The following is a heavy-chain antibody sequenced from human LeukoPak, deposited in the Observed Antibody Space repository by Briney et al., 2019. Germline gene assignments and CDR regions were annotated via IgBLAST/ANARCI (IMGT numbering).Heavy chain of an antibody. D-gene: IGHD6-19*01. V-gene: IGHV1-69*01. CDR1: GGTFSSYA. Sequence: SVKVSCKASGGTFSSYAISWVRQVPGQGLEWMGGIIPIFGTANYAQKFQGRVTITADESTSTAYMELSSLRSEDTAVYYCARDHIAVAGNPNWFDPWGQGTLVTVSS. CDR2: IIPIFGTA. J-gene: IGHJ5*02. CDR3: ARDHIAVAGNPNWFDP.